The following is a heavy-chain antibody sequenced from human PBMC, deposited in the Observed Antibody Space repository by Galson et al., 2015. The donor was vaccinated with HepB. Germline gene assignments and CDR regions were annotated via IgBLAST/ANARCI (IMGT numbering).Heavy chain of an antibody. D-gene: IGHD6-13*01. CDR2: IIPILGIA. CDR3: ARSTYSSSWNENFDY. Sequence: SCKASGGTFSSYAISWVRQAPGQGLEWMGRIIPILGIANYAQKFQGRVTMTTDTSTSTAYMELSSLRSEDTAVYYCARSTYSSSWNENFDYWGQGTLVTVSS. J-gene: IGHJ4*02. CDR1: GGTFSSYA. V-gene: IGHV1-69*04.